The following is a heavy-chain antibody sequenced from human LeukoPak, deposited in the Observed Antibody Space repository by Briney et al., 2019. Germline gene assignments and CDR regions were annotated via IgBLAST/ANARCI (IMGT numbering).Heavy chain of an antibody. CDR1: GFTFSSYG. CDR3: AKDWLDSSGSLFDY. J-gene: IGHJ4*02. V-gene: IGHV3-30*18. CDR2: ISYDGSNK. D-gene: IGHD6-19*01. Sequence: GGSLRLSCAASGFTFSSYGMHWVRQAPGKGLEWVAVISYDGSNKYYADSVKGRFTISRDNSKNTLYLQMNSLRAEDTAVYYCAKDWLDSSGSLFDYWGQGTLVTVSS.